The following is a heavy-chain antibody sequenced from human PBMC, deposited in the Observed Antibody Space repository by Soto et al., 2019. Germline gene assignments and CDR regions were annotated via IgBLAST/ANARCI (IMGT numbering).Heavy chain of an antibody. J-gene: IGHJ6*03. V-gene: IGHV7-4-1*01. CDR2: INTNTGNP. CDR3: ARDDVYSSSWYSGYYYYYMDV. CDR1: GYTLTSYA. Sequence: SVKVSCKAPGYTLTSYAMYWVCQETGKRLEWMGWINTNTGNPTYAQGFTGRFVFSLDTSVSTAYLQICSLKAEDTAVYYCARDDVYSSSWYSGYYYYYMDVWGKGTTVIV. D-gene: IGHD6-13*01.